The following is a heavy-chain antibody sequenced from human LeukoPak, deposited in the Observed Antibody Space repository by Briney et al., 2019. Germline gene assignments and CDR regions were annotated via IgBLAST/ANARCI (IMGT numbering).Heavy chain of an antibody. CDR3: TRLASSLAVAGTKDRVIDY. Sequence: PGGSLRLSCAASGFTFSGPAMHWVRQASGKGLEWVGRIRSKPNNYATAYAASVKGRFTISRDDSKNTVYLQMNSLKTEDTAVYYCTRLASSLAVAGTKDRVIDYWGQGTLVTVSS. V-gene: IGHV3-73*01. J-gene: IGHJ4*02. CDR1: GFTFSGPA. D-gene: IGHD6-19*01. CDR2: IRSKPNNYAT.